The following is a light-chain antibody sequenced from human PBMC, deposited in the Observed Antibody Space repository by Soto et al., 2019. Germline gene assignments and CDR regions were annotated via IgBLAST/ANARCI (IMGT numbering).Light chain of an antibody. Sequence: QSVLMQPPSVSAAPGQKVTISCSGSRSNIGNNYVSWYQQLPRTAPKLLIFDNNQRPSGIPDRFSGSKSGTSATLGITGLQTGDEAGYFCGTWDSDLNAVVFGGGTKLTVL. J-gene: IGLJ2*01. V-gene: IGLV1-51*01. CDR1: RSNIGNNY. CDR2: DNN. CDR3: GTWDSDLNAVV.